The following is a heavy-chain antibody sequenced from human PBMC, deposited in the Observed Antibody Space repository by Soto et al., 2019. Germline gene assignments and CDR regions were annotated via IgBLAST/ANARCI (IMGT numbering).Heavy chain of an antibody. CDR3: ARLGYYYDSSGYYYYYGMDV. J-gene: IGHJ6*02. CDR2: ISAYNGNT. Sequence: GASVKVSCKASGYTFTSYVISWVRQAPGQGLEWMGWISAYNGNTNYAQKLQGRVTMTTDTSTSTAYMELRSLRSDDTAVYYCARLGYYYDSSGYYYYYGMDVWGQGTTVTVSS. CDR1: GYTFTSYV. V-gene: IGHV1-18*01. D-gene: IGHD3-22*01.